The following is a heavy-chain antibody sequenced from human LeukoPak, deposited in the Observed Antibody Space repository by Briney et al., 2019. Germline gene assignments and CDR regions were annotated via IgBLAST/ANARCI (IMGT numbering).Heavy chain of an antibody. CDR2: IIPIVGTP. V-gene: IGHV1-69*01. CDR3: ARGSTVGATESLGFDY. D-gene: IGHD1-26*01. CDR1: GGTFSTHA. Sequence: GSSVCVSCKASGGTFSTHAISSVRQAPGPRLEWMGGIIPIVGTPKYAQKFQGRVTITADESTSTAYTELSRLRSDDSAVYYCARGSTVGATESLGFDYWGQGTPVTVSS. J-gene: IGHJ4*02.